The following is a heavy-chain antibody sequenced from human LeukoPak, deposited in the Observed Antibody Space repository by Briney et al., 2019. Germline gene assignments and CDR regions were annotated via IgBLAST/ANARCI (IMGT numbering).Heavy chain of an antibody. D-gene: IGHD6-19*01. CDR3: ARPGYSSGWFHFDY. J-gene: IGHJ4*02. V-gene: IGHV1-69*13. CDR1: GGTFISYA. CDR2: IIPIFGTA. Sequence: SVKVSCKASGGTFISYAISWVRQAPGQGLEWMGGIIPIFGTANYAQKFQGRVTITADESTSTAYMELSSLRSEDTAVYYCARPGYSSGWFHFDYWGRGTLVTVSS.